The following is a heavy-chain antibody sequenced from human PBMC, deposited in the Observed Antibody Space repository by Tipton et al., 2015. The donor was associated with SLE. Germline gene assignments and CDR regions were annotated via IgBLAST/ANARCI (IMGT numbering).Heavy chain of an antibody. CDR1: GGSISSYY. CDR3: ASGGYSSYAFDI. V-gene: IGHV4-4*07. Sequence: TLSLTCTVSGGSISSYYWSWIRQPAGKGLEWIGPIYTSGSTNYNPSLQSRVTISVDTSKNQFSLKLSSVTAADTAVYYCASGGYSSYAFDIWGQGTMVTVSS. D-gene: IGHD6-6*01. CDR2: IYTSGST. J-gene: IGHJ3*02.